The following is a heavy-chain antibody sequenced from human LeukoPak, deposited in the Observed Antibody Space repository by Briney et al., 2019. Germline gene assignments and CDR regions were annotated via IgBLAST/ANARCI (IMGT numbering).Heavy chain of an antibody. V-gene: IGHV4-59*01. Sequence: PSETLSLTCTVSGGSITSYHWSWFRQPPGKRLEWIGYVYHSGSTNYNPSLQSRVTMSIDTSKNQFYLKMTSVTAADTAVYYCATYKRVTGYYSVDYWGQGALVTVSS. J-gene: IGHJ4*02. CDR1: GGSITSYH. CDR3: ATYKRVTGYYSVDY. D-gene: IGHD3-9*01. CDR2: VYHSGST.